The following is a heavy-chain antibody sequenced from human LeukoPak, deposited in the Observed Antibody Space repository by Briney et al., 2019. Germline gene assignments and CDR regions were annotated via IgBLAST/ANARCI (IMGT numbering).Heavy chain of an antibody. V-gene: IGHV3-11*01. Sequence: TGGSLRLSCAASGFTFSDDYMSWIRQAPGKGLDWVSYISSSGSTIYYADSVKGRFTISRDNAKNSLYLQMNSLRAEDTAVYYCARDIVVVPAATDYYYGMDVWGQGTTVTVSS. D-gene: IGHD2-2*01. CDR1: GFTFSDDY. J-gene: IGHJ6*02. CDR3: ARDIVVVPAATDYYYGMDV. CDR2: ISSSGSTI.